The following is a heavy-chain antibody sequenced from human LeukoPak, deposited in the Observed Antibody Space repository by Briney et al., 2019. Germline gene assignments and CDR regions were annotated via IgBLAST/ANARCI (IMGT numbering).Heavy chain of an antibody. CDR3: ARVELLIGLEKAAAGQGNTQGAFDI. V-gene: IGHV1-69*13. CDR1: GGTFSSYA. CDR2: IIPIFGTA. Sequence: ASVKVSCKASGGTFSSYAISWVRQAPGQGLEWMGGIIPIFGTANYAQKFQGRVTITADESTSTAYMELSSLRSEDTAVYYCARVELLIGLEKAAAGQGNTQGAFDIWGQGTMVTVSS. D-gene: IGHD6-13*01. J-gene: IGHJ3*02.